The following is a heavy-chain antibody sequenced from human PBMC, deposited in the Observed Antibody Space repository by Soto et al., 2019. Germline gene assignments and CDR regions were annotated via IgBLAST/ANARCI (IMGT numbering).Heavy chain of an antibody. Sequence: QVQLVQSGAEVKKPGASVKVSCKASGYTFTSYDINWVRQATGQGLEWMGWMNPNSGNTGYAQKFQGRVTMTRNTSISTAYMELSSLRSEDTAVYYCARIYSYYYDSSGSDAFDIWGQGTMVTVSS. J-gene: IGHJ3*02. CDR3: ARIYSYYYDSSGSDAFDI. CDR1: GYTFTSYD. D-gene: IGHD3-22*01. V-gene: IGHV1-8*01. CDR2: MNPNSGNT.